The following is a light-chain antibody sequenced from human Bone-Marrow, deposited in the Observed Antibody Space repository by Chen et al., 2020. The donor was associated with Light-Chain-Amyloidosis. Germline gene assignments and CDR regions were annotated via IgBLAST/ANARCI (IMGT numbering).Light chain of an antibody. CDR1: SSNIGAGYD. J-gene: IGLJ2*01. Sequence: QSVFTQPPSVSGAPGQRVTISCTGTSSNIGAGYDVHWYQHLPGAAPKLLISANTNRPAGVPDRFSGSTSGTSASLAITGLQADDEADYYCQSYDSKLDVVFGGGTKVTVL. CDR3: QSYDSKLDVV. V-gene: IGLV1-40*01. CDR2: ANT.